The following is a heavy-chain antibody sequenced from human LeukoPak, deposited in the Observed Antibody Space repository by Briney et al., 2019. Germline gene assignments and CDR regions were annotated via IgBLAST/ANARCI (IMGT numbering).Heavy chain of an antibody. CDR3: ARDQGYSRV. CDR2: IGSSHTNI. Sequence: GGSLRLSCAASGFPFTSYSMSWVRQAPGKGLEWLSCIGSSHTNIYYADSVKGRFTISRDNAKNSVFLQMNSLRAEDTAVYYCARDQGYSRVWGQGILVTVSS. D-gene: IGHD5-18*01. CDR1: GFPFTSYS. V-gene: IGHV3-21*01. J-gene: IGHJ4*02.